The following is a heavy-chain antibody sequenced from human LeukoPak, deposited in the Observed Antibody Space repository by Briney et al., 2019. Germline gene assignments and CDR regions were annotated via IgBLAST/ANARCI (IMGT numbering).Heavy chain of an antibody. CDR1: GRSISSYY. CDR3: AGHHPRNTVDF. Sequence: SETLSLTCTVSGRSISSYYWSWIREPPGKGLGWIEYMSDMGRVNFNPPLRRRVTISLETSKNQCSLKLSSVTAADTAVYYCAGHHPRNTVDFWGQGTLVTVSS. CDR2: MSDMGRV. V-gene: IGHV4-59*08. D-gene: IGHD2/OR15-2a*01. J-gene: IGHJ4*02.